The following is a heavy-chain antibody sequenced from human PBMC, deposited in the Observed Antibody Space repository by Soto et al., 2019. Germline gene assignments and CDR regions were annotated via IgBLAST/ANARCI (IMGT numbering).Heavy chain of an antibody. CDR3: ARVVSGVEAYYYYYYMDV. V-gene: IGHV4-59*08. Sequence: QVQLQESGPGLVKPSETLSLTCTVSGGSISSYYWSWIRQPPGKGLEWIGYIYYSGSTNYNPSLKSRDTISVDTSKNQFSLKLSSVTAADTAVYYCARVVSGVEAYYYYYYMDVWGKGTTVTVSS. J-gene: IGHJ6*03. D-gene: IGHD3-22*01. CDR2: IYYSGST. CDR1: GGSISSYY.